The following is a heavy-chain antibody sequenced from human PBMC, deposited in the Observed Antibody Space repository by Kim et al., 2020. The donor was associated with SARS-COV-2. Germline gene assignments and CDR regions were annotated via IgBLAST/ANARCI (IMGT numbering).Heavy chain of an antibody. V-gene: IGHV3-21*01. J-gene: IGHJ6*01. CDR3: ARDRGITGYYNVIFYYYGRGG. D-gene: IGHD3-9*01. CDR1: GFTFSSYS. Sequence: GGSLRLSCAASGFTFSSYSMNWVRQAPGKGLEWVSSITSSSSYIYYADSVKGRFTISRDNSKNTLYLQMNSLRDEDTAVYYCARDRGITGYYNVIFYYYGRGGSGQGAKVTFSS. CDR2: ITSSSSYI.